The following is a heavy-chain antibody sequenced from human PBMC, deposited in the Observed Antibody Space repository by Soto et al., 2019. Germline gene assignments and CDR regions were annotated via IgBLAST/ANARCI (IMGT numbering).Heavy chain of an antibody. D-gene: IGHD1-26*01. CDR2: ISGSGGST. V-gene: IGHV3-23*01. CDR1: GFTFSSYA. CDR3: AKRGSGSYYEH. J-gene: IGHJ4*02. Sequence: EVQLLESGGGLVQPGGSLRLSCAASGFTFSSYAMRWVRQAPGKGLEWVSAISGSGGSTYYADSVKGRFTISRDNSKNPLYLQMNSLRTEDTAVYYCAKRGSGSYYEHRGQGTLVTVSS.